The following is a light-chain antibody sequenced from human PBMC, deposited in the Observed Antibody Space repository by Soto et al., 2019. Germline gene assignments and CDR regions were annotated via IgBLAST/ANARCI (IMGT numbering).Light chain of an antibody. Sequence: DIEMTQSPSSLSASVGDRVTITCRASESISTYLNWYQQKPAKAPKLLIYSASTLESGAPSRFSGSGSGTEFTLTISRLQREDFATYFCQQSYSTPLFTFGPGTKVDIK. J-gene: IGKJ3*01. CDR2: SAS. CDR1: ESISTY. CDR3: QQSYSTPLFT. V-gene: IGKV1-39*01.